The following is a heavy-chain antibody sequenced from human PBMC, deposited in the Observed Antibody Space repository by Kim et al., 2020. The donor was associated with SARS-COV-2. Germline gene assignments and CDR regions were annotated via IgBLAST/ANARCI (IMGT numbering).Heavy chain of an antibody. D-gene: IGHD5-12*01. CDR3: ARRDRSGYEDFDY. J-gene: IGHJ4*02. CDR2: ISYDTINR. Sequence: GGSLRLSCAGSGFTLSDYSMHWVRQAPGEGLEWVALISYDTINRYYADSVKGRFTISRDNSKNTVFLQMSSLRGDATALYYCARRDRSGYEDFDYWGQGTLVTVSS. V-gene: IGHV3-30*04. CDR1: GFTLSDYS.